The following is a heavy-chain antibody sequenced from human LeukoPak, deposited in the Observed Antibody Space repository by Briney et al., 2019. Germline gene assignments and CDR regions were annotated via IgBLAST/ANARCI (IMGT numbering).Heavy chain of an antibody. CDR1: GYTFTKYA. J-gene: IGHJ6*02. D-gene: IGHD3-22*01. CDR2: ISVGNSNT. V-gene: IGHV1-3*01. CDR3: AREHLENYYDSSGYYYYYGMDV. Sequence: ASVKVSCKASGYTFTKYAIHWVRQAPGQRPEWMGWISVGNSNTKYSQKFQGRVTITKDTSTSAAYMELRSLRSDDTAVYYCAREHLENYYDSSGYYYYYGMDVWGQGTTVTVSS.